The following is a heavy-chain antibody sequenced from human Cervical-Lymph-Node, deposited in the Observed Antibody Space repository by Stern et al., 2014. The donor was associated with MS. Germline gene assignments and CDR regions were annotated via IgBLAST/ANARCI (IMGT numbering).Heavy chain of an antibody. V-gene: IGHV2-5*02. CDR1: GFSLSTTGEG. Sequence: QVTLSESGPTLVNPTQTLTLTCAFSGFSLSTTGEGVGWIRQPPGKALEWLALIYWDDDKRCSPSLKSRLTITKDTSKSQVDLTLTNVDPVDTATYYCAHSPPSDDDAFDIWGQGTMVTISS. CDR3: AHSPPSDDDAFDI. J-gene: IGHJ3*02. CDR2: IYWDDDK. D-gene: IGHD2-21*02.